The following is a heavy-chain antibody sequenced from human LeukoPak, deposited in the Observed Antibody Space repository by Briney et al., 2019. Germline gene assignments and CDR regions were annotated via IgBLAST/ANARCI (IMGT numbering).Heavy chain of an antibody. V-gene: IGHV3-7*01. J-gene: IGHJ4*02. D-gene: IGHD6-13*01. CDR3: ASFEAAAGSIDY. CDR1: GFTFSGYG. CDR2: IKQDGSEK. Sequence: GGSLRLSCAASGFTFSGYGMSWVRQAPGKGLEWVANIKQDGSEKYYVDSVKGRFTISRDNAKNSLYLQMNSLRAEDTAVYYCASFEAAAGSIDYWGQGTLVTVSS.